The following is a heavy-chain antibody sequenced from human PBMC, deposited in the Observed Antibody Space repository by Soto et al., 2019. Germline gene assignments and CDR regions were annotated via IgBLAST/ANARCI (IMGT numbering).Heavy chain of an antibody. J-gene: IGHJ5*02. V-gene: IGHV4-4*02. CDR3: ATLPPRIVVTVLPIPT. CDR2: VYHSGST. Sequence: QVYLHQSGPGLVKPSGTLSLTCAVSGDSISSTHWWTWVRQTPGKGLEWIGEVYHSGSTSYNPSLKSLVTISVDKSNNQFSLKLTSVTAADTAVYYCATLPPRIVVTVLPIPTWGQGTLVSVSS. D-gene: IGHD2-21*01. CDR1: GDSISSTHW.